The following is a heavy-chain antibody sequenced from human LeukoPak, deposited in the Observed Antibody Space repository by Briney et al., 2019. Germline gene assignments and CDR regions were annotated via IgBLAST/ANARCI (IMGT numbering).Heavy chain of an antibody. Sequence: ASVKVSCKASGYTFTSYDINWVRQATGQGLEWMGWMNPNSGNTGYAQKFQGRVTMTRNTSISTAYMELSSLRSEDTAVYYCARVQTMGVTSPGTNYGTDVWGQGTTVTVSS. CDR1: GYTFTSYD. CDR3: ARVQTMGVTSPGTNYGTDV. CDR2: MNPNSGNT. J-gene: IGHJ6*02. D-gene: IGHD2-21*02. V-gene: IGHV1-8*01.